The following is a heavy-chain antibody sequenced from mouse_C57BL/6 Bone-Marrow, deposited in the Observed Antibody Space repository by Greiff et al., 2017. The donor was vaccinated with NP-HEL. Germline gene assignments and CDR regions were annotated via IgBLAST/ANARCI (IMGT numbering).Heavy chain of an antibody. CDR2: ISSGGSYT. CDR3: ARREFYYGSSYPYYAMDY. V-gene: IGHV5-6*02. CDR1: GFTFSSYG. D-gene: IGHD1-1*01. Sequence: DVKLVESGGDLVKPGGSLKLSCAASGFTFSSYGMSWVRQTPDKRLEWVATISSGGSYTYYPDSVKGRFTISRDNAKNTLYLQMSSLKSEDTAMYYCARREFYYGSSYPYYAMDYWGQGTSVTVSS. J-gene: IGHJ4*01.